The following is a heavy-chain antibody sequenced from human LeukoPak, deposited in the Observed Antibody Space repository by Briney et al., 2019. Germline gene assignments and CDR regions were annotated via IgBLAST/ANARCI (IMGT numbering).Heavy chain of an antibody. D-gene: IGHD3-10*01. CDR2: ISGSGGST. Sequence: PGGSLRLSCAASGVTFSSYAMSWVRQAPGKGLEWGSAISGSGGSTYYADSVKGRFTISRDNSKNTLYLQMNSLRAEDTAVYYCAKESGSGSYYTYYYYYGMDVWGKGTTVTVSS. V-gene: IGHV3-23*01. CDR3: AKESGSGSYYTYYYYYGMDV. J-gene: IGHJ6*04. CDR1: GVTFSSYA.